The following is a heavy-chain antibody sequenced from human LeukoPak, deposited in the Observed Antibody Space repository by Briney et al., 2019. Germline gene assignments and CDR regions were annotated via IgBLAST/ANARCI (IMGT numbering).Heavy chain of an antibody. J-gene: IGHJ4*02. V-gene: IGHV5-51*01. Sequence: KSGESLKISCKGSGYSFTSYWIGWVRQMPGKGLEWMGIIYPGDSDTRYSPSFQGQVTISADKSISTAYLQWSSLKASDTAMYYCAKGGSFISDPVEYWGQGALVTVSS. CDR2: IYPGDSDT. CDR1: GYSFTSYW. CDR3: AKGGSFISDPVEY. D-gene: IGHD3-10*01.